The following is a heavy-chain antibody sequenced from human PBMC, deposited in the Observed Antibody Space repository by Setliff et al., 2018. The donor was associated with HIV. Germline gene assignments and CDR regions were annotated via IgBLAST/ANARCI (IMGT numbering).Heavy chain of an antibody. CDR1: GDTFTTYA. V-gene: IGHV1-46*01. J-gene: IGHJ3*02. CDR2: INPSDGIP. CDR3: TRAFPPMIPAAFDI. D-gene: IGHD3-16*01. Sequence: ASVKVSCKASGDTFTTYALHWVRQAPGEGLEWVAMINPSDGIPSYAQKFQDRVVVTRDTSRSIVYMELSSLLSEDTAVYFCTRAFPPMIPAAFDIWGLGTLVTVSS.